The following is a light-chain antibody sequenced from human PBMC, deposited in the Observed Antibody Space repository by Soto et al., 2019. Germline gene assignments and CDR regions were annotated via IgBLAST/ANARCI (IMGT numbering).Light chain of an antibody. CDR1: QSISNS. V-gene: IGKV1-5*03. J-gene: IGKJ4*01. CDR3: QQYSTYPLN. CDR2: RAS. Sequence: DIQMTQTPSTRSASVGDRVTMTCRASQSISNSLAWYQQKPGKAPKLLIYRASALQSGVPSRFSGSGSGTEFTLTIDSLQPDDFATFYCQQYSTYPLNFGGGTKVDIK.